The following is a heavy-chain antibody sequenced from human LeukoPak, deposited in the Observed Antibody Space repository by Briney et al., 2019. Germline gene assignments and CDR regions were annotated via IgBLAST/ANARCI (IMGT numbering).Heavy chain of an antibody. CDR3: ALSTVATEAFDI. Sequence: ASVKVSCKASGYTFTGHHMYWVRQAPGQGLEWMGWINPNSGGTNFVQKFQGRVTMTRDTSISTAYMELSSLRSDDTAVYYCALSTVATEAFDIRGQGTMVTVSS. V-gene: IGHV1-2*02. CDR1: GYTFTGHH. CDR2: INPNSGGT. D-gene: IGHD4-17*01. J-gene: IGHJ3*02.